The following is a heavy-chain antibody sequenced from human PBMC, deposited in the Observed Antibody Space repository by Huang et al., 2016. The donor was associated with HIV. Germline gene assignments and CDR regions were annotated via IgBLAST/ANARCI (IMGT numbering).Heavy chain of an antibody. CDR2: ISGYNGTT. D-gene: IGHD1-26*01. V-gene: IGHV1-18*04. CDR1: GNTFSGYG. CDR3: ARDRRPYSGSYLGY. J-gene: IGHJ4*02. Sequence: QVQLVQSGAEVKKPGASVQVSCKASGNTFSGYGISWVRQAPGQGLEWMGWISGYNGTTNYVENLQGRVTMTTDTSTSTAYMELRSLRSDDTAVYYCARDRRPYSGSYLGYWGQGTLVTVSS.